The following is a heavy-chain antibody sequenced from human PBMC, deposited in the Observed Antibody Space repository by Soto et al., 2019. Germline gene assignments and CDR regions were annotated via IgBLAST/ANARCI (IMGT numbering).Heavy chain of an antibody. CDR1: GFTFSSYA. J-gene: IGHJ4*02. V-gene: IGHV3-30-3*01. CDR3: ARVREQWLVRLGIDY. CDR2: ISYDGSNK. D-gene: IGHD6-19*01. Sequence: GSLRLSCAASGFTFSSYAMHWVRQAPGKGLEWVAVISYDGSNKYYADSVKGRFTISRDNSKNTLYLQMNSLRAEDTAVYYCARVREQWLVRLGIDYWGQGTLVTVSS.